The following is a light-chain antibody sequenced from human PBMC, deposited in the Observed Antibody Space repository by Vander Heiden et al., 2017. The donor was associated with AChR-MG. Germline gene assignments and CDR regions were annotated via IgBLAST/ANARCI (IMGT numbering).Light chain of an antibody. CDR1: QDISNS. V-gene: IGKV1-33*01. Sequence: DIQMTQSPSSLSASVGDRVTITCQASQDISNSVSWYQQKPGKAPKLLIYEASILETGVPSRFSGRRSGTDFIFTISSLQPEDIATYFCQQYDNLPLTFGPGTRVDFK. J-gene: IGKJ3*01. CDR3: QQYDNLPLT. CDR2: EAS.